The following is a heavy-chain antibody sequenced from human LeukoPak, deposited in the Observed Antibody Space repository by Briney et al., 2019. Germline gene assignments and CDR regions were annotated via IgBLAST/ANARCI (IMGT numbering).Heavy chain of an antibody. V-gene: IGHV4-38-2*02. Sequence: SETLSLTCSVSGYSINSGYYWAWIRQPPGKGLEWIAIIYHTGRAYYNPSLKSRVTISVDTSKNQFSLKLSSVTAADTAVYYCARDALILDYWGQGTLVTVSS. J-gene: IGHJ4*02. CDR1: GYSINSGYY. CDR2: IYHTGRA. CDR3: ARDALILDY. D-gene: IGHD2-8*01.